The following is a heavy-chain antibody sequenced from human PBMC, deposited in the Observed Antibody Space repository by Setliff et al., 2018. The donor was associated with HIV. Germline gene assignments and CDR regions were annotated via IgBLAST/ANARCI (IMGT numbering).Heavy chain of an antibody. V-gene: IGHV4-39*07. D-gene: IGHD4-17*01. CDR3: ARDRPPSTVDMLGAFDR. J-gene: IGHJ3*02. CDR2: FYYSWNT. Sequence: SETLSLTCTVSGASIGRRSDCWGWIRQPPGKGLEWIGSFYYSWNTYYNPSLKSRVTMSVDTSKNQLSLKLSSLTAADTAVYYCARDRPPSTVDMLGAFDRWGQGTMVTVSS. CDR1: GASIGRRSDC.